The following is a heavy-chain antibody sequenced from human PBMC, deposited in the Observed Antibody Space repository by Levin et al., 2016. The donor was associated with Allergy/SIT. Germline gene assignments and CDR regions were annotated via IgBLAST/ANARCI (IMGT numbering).Heavy chain of an antibody. CDR2: IYPADSDT. CDR1: GYRFTSNW. Sequence: KVSCKGSGYRFTSNWIGWVRQMPGKGLEWMGIIYPADSDTRYSPSFQGQVTISADKSSSTAYLQWSSLKASDTAIYYCARTAGGGYSYQYMDVWGKGTTVTVSS. V-gene: IGHV5-51*01. D-gene: IGHD2-15*01. CDR3: ARTAGGGYSYQYMDV. J-gene: IGHJ6*03.